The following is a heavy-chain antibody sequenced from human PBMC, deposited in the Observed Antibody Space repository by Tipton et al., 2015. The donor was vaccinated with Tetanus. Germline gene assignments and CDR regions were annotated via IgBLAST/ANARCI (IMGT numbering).Heavy chain of an antibody. Sequence: QLVQSGAEVKKAGESLKISCKGSGYSFNIYWIAWVRQMPGKGLEWMGIIYPGDSDTRYSPSFQGQVTMSVDRSTATAYLQWGSLKASDTAIYYCARHFGEMLYAPFRFDPWGQGTLVTVSS. D-gene: IGHD3-3*01. V-gene: IGHV5-51*01. CDR1: GYSFNIYW. CDR2: IYPGDSDT. CDR3: ARHFGEMLYAPFRFDP. J-gene: IGHJ5*02.